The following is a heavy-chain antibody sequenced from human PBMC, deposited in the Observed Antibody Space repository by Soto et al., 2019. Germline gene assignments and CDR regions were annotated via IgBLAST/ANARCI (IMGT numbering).Heavy chain of an antibody. CDR2: ISPYNGNT. J-gene: IGHJ4*02. D-gene: IGHD3-10*01. V-gene: IGHV1-18*01. CDR3: TRGWFGEFVDYFDY. Sequence: QVQLVQSGAEVKKPGASVKVSCKTSGYTFTTYGISWVRQAPGQGLEWMGWISPYNGNTKYAQKLQGRVTMTADTSTSTADMGLRSLTSDDTAVYYCTRGWFGEFVDYFDYWGQGTLVTVSS. CDR1: GYTFTTYG.